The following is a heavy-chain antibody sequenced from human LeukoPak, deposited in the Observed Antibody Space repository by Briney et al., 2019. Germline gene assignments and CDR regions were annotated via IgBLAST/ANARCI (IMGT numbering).Heavy chain of an antibody. Sequence: SETLSLTYAVYGESFSGYYWNWIRQPPGKGLEWIGEINHSGSAKYNPSLKSRVIISVDTSKNQFSLKLSSVTAADTAVYYCARGLPTFPAARRGMYDYWGQGTLVTVSS. CDR2: INHSGSA. D-gene: IGHD6-6*01. CDR1: GESFSGYY. CDR3: ARGLPTFPAARRGMYDY. V-gene: IGHV4-34*01. J-gene: IGHJ4*02.